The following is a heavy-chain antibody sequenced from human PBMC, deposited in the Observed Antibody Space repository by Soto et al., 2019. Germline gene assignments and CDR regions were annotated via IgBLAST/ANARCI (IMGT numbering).Heavy chain of an antibody. CDR3: ARVGYLYGMDV. V-gene: IGHV3-74*01. CDR2: INSDGSST. CDR1: GFTFSSYW. Sequence: GSLRLSCAASGFTFSSYWMHWVRQAPGKGLVWVSRINSDGSSTSYADSVKGRFTISRDNAKNTLYLQMNSLRAEDTAVYYCARVGYLYGMDVWGQGTTVTVSS. J-gene: IGHJ6*02. D-gene: IGHD1-1*01.